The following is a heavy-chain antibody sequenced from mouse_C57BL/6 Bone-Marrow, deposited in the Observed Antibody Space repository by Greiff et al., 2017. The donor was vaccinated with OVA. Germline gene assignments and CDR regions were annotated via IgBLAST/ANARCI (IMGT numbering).Heavy chain of an antibody. Sequence: EVQLVESGEGLVKPGGSLKLSCAASGFTFSSYAMSWVRQTPEKRLEWVAYISSGGDYIYYADTVKGRFTISRDNARNTLYLQMSSLKSEDTAMYYCTIYDYDEGWYFDVWGTGTTVTVSS. J-gene: IGHJ1*03. V-gene: IGHV5-9-1*02. CDR2: ISSGGDYI. CDR3: TIYDYDEGWYFDV. D-gene: IGHD2-4*01. CDR1: GFTFSSYA.